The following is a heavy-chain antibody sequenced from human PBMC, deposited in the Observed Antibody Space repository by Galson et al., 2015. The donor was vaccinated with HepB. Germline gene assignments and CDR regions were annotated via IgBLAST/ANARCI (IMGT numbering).Heavy chain of an antibody. CDR2: ISSSSSTI. D-gene: IGHD5-24*01. J-gene: IGHJ4*02. CDR3: ARVPRGWLQRYFDY. CDR1: GFTFSSYS. V-gene: IGHV3-48*04. Sequence: SLRLSCAASGFTFSSYSMNWVRQAPGKGLEWVSYISSSSSTIYYADSVKGRFTISRDNAKNSLYLQMNSLRAEDTAVYYCARVPRGWLQRYFDYWGQGTLVTVSS.